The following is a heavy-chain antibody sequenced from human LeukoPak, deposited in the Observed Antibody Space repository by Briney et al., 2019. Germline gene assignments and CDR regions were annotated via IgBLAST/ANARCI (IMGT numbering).Heavy chain of an antibody. Sequence: GGSLRLSCAASGFTFSSYAMSWVRQAPGKGLEWVSAISGSGGSTYYADSVKGRFTISRDNSKNTLYLQMNSLRAEDTAVYYCAKDLGQQLVLISYYMDVWGKGTTVTVSS. V-gene: IGHV3-23*01. CDR2: ISGSGGST. CDR1: GFTFSSYA. J-gene: IGHJ6*03. D-gene: IGHD6-13*01. CDR3: AKDLGQQLVLISYYMDV.